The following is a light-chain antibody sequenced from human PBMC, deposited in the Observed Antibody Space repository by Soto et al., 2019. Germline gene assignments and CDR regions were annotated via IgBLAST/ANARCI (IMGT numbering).Light chain of an antibody. V-gene: IGLV2-14*03. CDR1: TSDVGGYNF. CDR2: NAF. CDR3: SSYTRGRVV. J-gene: IGLJ2*01. Sequence: QSALTQPASVSGSPGQSITISRTGTTSDVGGYNFVSWYQHHPGKAPKLMIYNAFDRPSGVSNRFSGSKSGNTASLTISGLQAEDEAHYYCSSYTRGRVVFGGGTKLTVL.